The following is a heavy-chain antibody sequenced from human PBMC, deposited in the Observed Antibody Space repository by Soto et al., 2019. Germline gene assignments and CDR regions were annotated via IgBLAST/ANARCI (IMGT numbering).Heavy chain of an antibody. CDR3: AKDISIVGELSHY. V-gene: IGHV3-23*01. Sequence: EVQLLESGGGLVQPGGSLRLSCAASGFTFSSYAMSWVRQAPGKGLEWVSAISGSGGSTYYADSVKGRFTISRDNSKNTMYLQMNSLRAEDTAVSYCAKDISIVGELSHYWGQGTLVTVSS. D-gene: IGHD3-16*02. CDR1: GFTFSSYA. J-gene: IGHJ4*02. CDR2: ISGSGGST.